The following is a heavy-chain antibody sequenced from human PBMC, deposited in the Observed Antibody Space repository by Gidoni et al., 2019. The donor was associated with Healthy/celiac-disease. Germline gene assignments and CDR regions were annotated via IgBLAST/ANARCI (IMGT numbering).Heavy chain of an antibody. V-gene: IGHV4-34*01. CDR1: GGSFSGYY. CDR2: INHSGST. J-gene: IGHJ5*02. Sequence: QVQLQQWGAGLLKPSETLSLTCAVYGGSFSGYYWSWIRQPPGKGLEWIGEINHSGSTNYNPSLKSRVTISVDTSKNQFSLKLSSVTAADTAVYYCARGRGSTQSYCGGDCYSRRWFDPWGQGTLVTVSS. D-gene: IGHD2-21*02. CDR3: ARGRGSTQSYCGGDCYSRRWFDP.